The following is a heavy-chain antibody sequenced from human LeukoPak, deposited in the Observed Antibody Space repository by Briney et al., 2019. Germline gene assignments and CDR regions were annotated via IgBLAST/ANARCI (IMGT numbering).Heavy chain of an antibody. J-gene: IGHJ5*02. CDR3: ASLDTSMA. D-gene: IGHD5-18*01. CDR1: GFTFSRNN. Sequence: GGSLRLSCAASGFTFSRNNMHWVRQAPEKGLEYVSSITGNGGDTYYANSVKGRFTISRDNSKNMLYLQMGSLRTEDMGVYYCASLDTSMAWGQGTLVIVSS. V-gene: IGHV3-64*01. CDR2: ITGNGGDT.